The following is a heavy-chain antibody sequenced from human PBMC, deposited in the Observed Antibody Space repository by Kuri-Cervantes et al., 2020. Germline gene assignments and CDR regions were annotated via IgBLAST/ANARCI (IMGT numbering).Heavy chain of an antibody. D-gene: IGHD1-14*01. J-gene: IGHJ3*02. V-gene: IGHV3-23*01. CDR2: ISGSGGST. CDR3: AKTGRTADAFDI. Sequence: GGSLRLSCAASGFTCSSYSTNWVCQASGKGLEWVSAISGSGGSTYYADSVKGRFTISRDNSKNTLYLQMNSLRAEDTAVYYCAKTGRTADAFDIWGQGTMVTVSS. CDR1: GFTCSSYS.